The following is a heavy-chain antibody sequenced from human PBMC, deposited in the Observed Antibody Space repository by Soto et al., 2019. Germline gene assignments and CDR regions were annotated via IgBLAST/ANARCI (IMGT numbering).Heavy chain of an antibody. V-gene: IGHV1-69*13. D-gene: IGHD1-7*01. CDR3: ARSPIVVGTGTTYWFDP. Sequence: SVKVSCKASGGTFSSYAISWVRQAPGQGLEWMGGIIPIFGTANYAQTFQGRVTITADESTSTAYMELSSLRSEDTAVYYCARSPIVVGTGTTYWFDPWGQGTLVTVSS. CDR2: IIPIFGTA. CDR1: GGTFSSYA. J-gene: IGHJ5*02.